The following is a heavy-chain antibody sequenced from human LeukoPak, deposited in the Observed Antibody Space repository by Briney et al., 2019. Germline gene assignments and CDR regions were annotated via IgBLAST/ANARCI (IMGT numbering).Heavy chain of an antibody. CDR3: ARERRRGYCSSTSCYAYFDY. D-gene: IGHD2-2*01. CDR2: IYYSGST. CDR1: GGSISSGTYY. Sequence: SETLSLTCTVSGGSISSGTYYWSWIRQPPGKGLEWIGSIYYSGSTYYNPSLKSRVTISVDTSKNQFSLKLSSVTAADTAVYYCARERRRGYCSSTSCYAYFDYWGQGTLVTVSS. J-gene: IGHJ4*02. V-gene: IGHV4-39*07.